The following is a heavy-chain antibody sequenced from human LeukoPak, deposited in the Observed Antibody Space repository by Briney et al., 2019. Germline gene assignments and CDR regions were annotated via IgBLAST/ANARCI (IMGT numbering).Heavy chain of an antibody. D-gene: IGHD6-13*01. CDR1: GGSIIDSSYY. Sequence: SETLCLTCTVSGGSIIDSSYYWGWIRQPPGKGLESIGNIYYFGTTLHNPSLKSRVTISVNTSKNQFSLKLSSVTAADTAVYYCTRDSHAWYGQYYFDFWGQGGLVTVSS. CDR2: IYYFGTT. J-gene: IGHJ4*02. V-gene: IGHV4-39*07. CDR3: TRDSHAWYGQYYFDF.